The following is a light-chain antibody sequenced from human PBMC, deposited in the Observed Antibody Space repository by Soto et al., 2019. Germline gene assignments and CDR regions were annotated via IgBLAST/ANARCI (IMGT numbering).Light chain of an antibody. CDR1: SSDVGGYNY. J-gene: IGLJ2*01. CDR2: DVS. V-gene: IGLV2-11*01. Sequence: QSALTQPRSVSGSPGQSVTISCPGTSSDVGGYNYVSWYQQHPGKAPKLMNYDVSKRPSGVPDRFSGSKSGNTASLTISGLQAEDEADYYCCSYAGSYTFGVFGGGTQLTV. CDR3: CSYAGSYTFGV.